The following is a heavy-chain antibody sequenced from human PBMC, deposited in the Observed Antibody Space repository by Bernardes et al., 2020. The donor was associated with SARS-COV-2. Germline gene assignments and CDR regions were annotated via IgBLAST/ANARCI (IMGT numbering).Heavy chain of an antibody. CDR3: ARAHSRGVAFDY. Sequence: GGSLRLSCAASGFTFSSYDMHWVSQATGKGLEWVSAIGTAGDTYYPGSVKGRFTISRENAKNSLYLQMNSLRAGDTAVYYCARAHSRGVAFDYWGQGTLVTVSS. J-gene: IGHJ4*02. CDR1: GFTFSSYD. D-gene: IGHD3-10*01. V-gene: IGHV3-13*04. CDR2: IGTAGDT.